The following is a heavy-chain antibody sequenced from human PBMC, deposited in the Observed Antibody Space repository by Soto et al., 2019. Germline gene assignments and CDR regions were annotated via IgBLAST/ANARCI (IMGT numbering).Heavy chain of an antibody. CDR3: ARGYYDSGHGYDL. CDR1: GHTFNNHW. Sequence: GESLKISCKGPGHTFNNHWIGWVRQTPGKGLEWMGLIFTRDSETKTSPSFQGHVSFSVDNSINTVHLQWTSLKSADTGIYFCARGYYDSGHGYDLWGPGTLVTVSS. J-gene: IGHJ5*02. D-gene: IGHD3-10*01. V-gene: IGHV5-51*01. CDR2: IFTRDSET.